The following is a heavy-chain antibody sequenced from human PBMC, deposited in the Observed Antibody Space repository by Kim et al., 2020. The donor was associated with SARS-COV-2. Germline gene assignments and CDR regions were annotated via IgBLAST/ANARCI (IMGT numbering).Heavy chain of an antibody. J-gene: IGHJ4*02. V-gene: IGHV1-8*01. D-gene: IGHD2-2*01. CDR1: GYTFTSYD. CDR2: MNPNSGNT. Sequence: ASVKVSCKASGYTFTSYDINWVRQATGQGLEWMGWMNPNSGNTGYAQKFQGRVTMTRNTSISTAYMELSSLRSEDTAVYYCARAMITSGVIVVTKYYFDYWGEGTLVTVSS. CDR3: ARAMITSGVIVVTKYYFDY.